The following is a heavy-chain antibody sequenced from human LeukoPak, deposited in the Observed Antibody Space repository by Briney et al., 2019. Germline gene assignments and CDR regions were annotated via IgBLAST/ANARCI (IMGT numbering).Heavy chain of an antibody. D-gene: IGHD2/OR15-2a*01. V-gene: IGHV3-15*01. J-gene: IGHJ4*02. CDR3: ATGSRGDV. Sequence: GGSLRLSCAASGFTFTDAWMTWLGQAPGKGLEWIGLIKRKSDGGTTEYAAPMQGRFAISRGDSKDTLYLQMDTLKTEDTAVYYCATGSRGDVWGQGTLVTVSS. CDR1: GFTFTDAW. CDR2: IKRKSDGGTT.